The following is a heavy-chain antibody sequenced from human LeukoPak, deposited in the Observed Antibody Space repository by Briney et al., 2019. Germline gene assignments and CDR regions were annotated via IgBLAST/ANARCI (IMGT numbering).Heavy chain of an antibody. D-gene: IGHD4-17*01. J-gene: IGHJ4*02. CDR1: GFTFSSYS. V-gene: IGHV3-48*04. CDR2: ISSSSSTI. CDR3: ASDYRDYLFDY. Sequence: GGSLRLSCAASGFTFSSYSMNWVRQAPGKGLEWVSYISSSSSTIYYADSVKGRFTISRDNAKNSLYLQMNSLRVEDTAVYFCASDYRDYLFDYWGQGALVTVSS.